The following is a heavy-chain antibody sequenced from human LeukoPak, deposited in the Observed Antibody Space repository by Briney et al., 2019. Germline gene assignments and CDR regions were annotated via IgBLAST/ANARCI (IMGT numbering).Heavy chain of an antibody. D-gene: IGHD2/OR15-2a*01. V-gene: IGHV4-4*07. CDR3: ANSISMDFEY. CDR2: IYNGENT. Sequence: SETLSLTCTVSGGSVSTYYWNWIRQPAGKGLEWIGRIYNGENTNYNPSLESRVTISIDRSKNQFSLKLTSVTAADTAVYYCANSISMDFEYWAQGTLVTVSS. J-gene: IGHJ4*02. CDR1: GGSVSTYY.